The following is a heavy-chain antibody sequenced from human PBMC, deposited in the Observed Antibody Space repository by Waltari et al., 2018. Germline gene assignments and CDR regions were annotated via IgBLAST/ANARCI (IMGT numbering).Heavy chain of an antibody. CDR2: VFISGPT. CDR3: ARDCSGGYCYFGTVDY. J-gene: IGHJ4*02. D-gene: IGHD2-15*01. CDR1: GDSISNSY. V-gene: IGHV4-4*07. Sequence: QLQESGPRLVKPSETLSLTCTVSGDSISNSYCSWIRQPAGKGLEYIGRVFISGPTNYNPSLKSRITMSVDTSKNQFSLKLTSVTAADTAIYYCARDCSGGYCYFGTVDYWGQGILVTVSS.